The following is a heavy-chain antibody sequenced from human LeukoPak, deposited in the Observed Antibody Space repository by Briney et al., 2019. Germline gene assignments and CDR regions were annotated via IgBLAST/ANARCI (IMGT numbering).Heavy chain of an antibody. CDR3: ARHSDVVGAI. D-gene: IGHD3-16*01. V-gene: IGHV5-51*01. CDR1: GYTFTHQW. J-gene: IGHJ4*02. CDR2: IYPRDSDT. Sequence: GESLKISCEASGYTFTHQWIGWVRQMPGTGLEWVGIIYPRDSDTIYSPSFQGHVTISADTSINTAYLEWRSLEASDTAMYYCARHSDVVGAIWGQGTQVAVSS.